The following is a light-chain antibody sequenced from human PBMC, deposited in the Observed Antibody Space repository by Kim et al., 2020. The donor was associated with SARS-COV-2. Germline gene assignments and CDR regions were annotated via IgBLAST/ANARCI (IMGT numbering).Light chain of an antibody. V-gene: IGKV1-33*01. Sequence: SAFAGARVTIPCQASQDISYRLNWYQQKPGKAPKVVIADASNLQSGAPSRFSGSGSGTEFPFSINNLQPEDIATYYCMQYDDLPYTFGRGTKLEI. CDR2: DAS. CDR3: MQYDDLPYT. CDR1: QDISYR. J-gene: IGKJ2*01.